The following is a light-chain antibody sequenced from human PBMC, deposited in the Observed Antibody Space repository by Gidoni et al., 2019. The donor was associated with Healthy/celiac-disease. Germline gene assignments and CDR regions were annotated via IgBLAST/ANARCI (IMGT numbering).Light chain of an antibody. Sequence: DIQMTQSPSSLSASVGDRVTITCRASETIDKYLNWYQQKPGKAPKVLIYAASTLQSGVPSRFSGSGYGTYFTLTISSLQPEDFATYYCQQTYYTIDSWTFGQGTKVEI. J-gene: IGKJ1*01. CDR3: QQTYYTIDSWT. V-gene: IGKV1-39*01. CDR2: AAS. CDR1: ETIDKY.